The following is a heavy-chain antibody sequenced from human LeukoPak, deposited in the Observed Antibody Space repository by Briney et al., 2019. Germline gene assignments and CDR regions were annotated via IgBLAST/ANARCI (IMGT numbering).Heavy chain of an antibody. CDR3: ARVIGGYYDSSGYFYYYYYGMDV. J-gene: IGHJ6*02. CDR2: IYYSGST. D-gene: IGHD3-22*01. CDR1: GGSISSYY. Sequence: SETLSLTCTVSGGSISSYYWSWIRQPPGKGLEWIGYIYYSGSTNYNPSLKSRVTISVDTSKNQFSLKLSSVTAADTAVYYCARVIGGYYDSSGYFYYYYYGMDVWGQGTTVTVSS. V-gene: IGHV4-59*01.